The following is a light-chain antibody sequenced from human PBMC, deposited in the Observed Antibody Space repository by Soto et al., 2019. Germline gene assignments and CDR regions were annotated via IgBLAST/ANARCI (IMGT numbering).Light chain of an antibody. CDR3: QQRSNWPWT. J-gene: IGKJ1*01. Sequence: EILLIMSPATLSMSPAERATLSCRASQSVSSYLAWYQQKPGQAPRLLIDDASNRATGITARFSGSGSGTDFTLTISSLAPEDCAVYYCQQRSNWPWTFGQGTKVDIK. CDR1: QSVSSY. CDR2: DAS. V-gene: IGKV3-11*01.